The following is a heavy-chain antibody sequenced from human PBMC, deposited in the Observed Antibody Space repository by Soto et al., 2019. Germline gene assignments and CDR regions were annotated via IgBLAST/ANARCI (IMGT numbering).Heavy chain of an antibody. CDR2: IYYSGST. Sequence: LSLTCTVSGGSVSSGSYYWSGIRQPPGKGLEWIGYIYYSGSTNYNPSLKSRVTISVDTSKNQFSLKLSSVTAADTAVYYCARDRHDSSVYHGYFDLLGRGTLFTVSS. CDR1: GGSVSSGSYY. D-gene: IGHD3-22*01. V-gene: IGHV4-61*01. J-gene: IGHJ2*01. CDR3: ARDRHDSSVYHGYFDL.